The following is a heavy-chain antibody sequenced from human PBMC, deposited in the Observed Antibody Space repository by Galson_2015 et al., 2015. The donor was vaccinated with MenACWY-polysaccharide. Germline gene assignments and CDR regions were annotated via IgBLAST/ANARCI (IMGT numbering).Heavy chain of an antibody. CDR1: DYSIRSGYF. V-gene: IGHV4-38-2*01. J-gene: IGHJ4*02. D-gene: IGHD1-26*01. CDR3: ARVEKYSGSFYILY. CDR2: IFHSGTT. Sequence: ETLSLTCAVSDYSIRSGYFWGWIRQPPGKGLEWIASIFHSGTTYYNPSLKSRVTISVDTSKNQFSLKLSSVTAADTAVYFCARVEKYSGSFYILYWGQGTLVTVSS.